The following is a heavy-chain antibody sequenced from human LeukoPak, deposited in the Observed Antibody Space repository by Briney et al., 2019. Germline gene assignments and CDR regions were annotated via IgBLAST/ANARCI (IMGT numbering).Heavy chain of an antibody. CDR3: ARPRSGGYNYGDYYYYGMDV. CDR2: ISACNGNT. J-gene: IGHJ6*02. Sequence: WASVKVSCKASGYTFTSYGISWVRQAPGQGLEWMGWISACNGNTNYAQKLQGRVTMTTDTSTSTAYMELRSLRSDDTAVYYCARPRSGGYNYGDYYYYGMDVWGQGTTVTVSS. D-gene: IGHD5-24*01. CDR1: GYTFTSYG. V-gene: IGHV1-18*01.